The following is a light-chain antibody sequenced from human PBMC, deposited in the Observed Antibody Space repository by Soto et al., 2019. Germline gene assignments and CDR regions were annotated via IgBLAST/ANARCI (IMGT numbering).Light chain of an antibody. J-gene: IGKJ1*01. CDR1: QSISSW. CDR2: DAS. CDR3: QQYNSYSWT. Sequence: DIQMTQSPATRSPFLWDKATITGRASQSISSWLAWYQQKPGKAPKLLIYDASSLESGVPSRFSGSGSGTEFTLTISSLQPDDFATYYCQQYNSYSWTFGQGTKVDI. V-gene: IGKV1-5*01.